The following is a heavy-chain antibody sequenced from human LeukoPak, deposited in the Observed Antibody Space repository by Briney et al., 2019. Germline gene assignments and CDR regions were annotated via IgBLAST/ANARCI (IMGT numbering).Heavy chain of an antibody. Sequence: ASVKVSCKVSEYTLTELSMHWVRQAPGKGLEWMGGFDPEDGEIVYAQKFQGRVTMTEDPSTDTAYMELSSLRSEDTAVYYCAKRGYRGGSSGEAAFDIWGQGTMVTVSS. J-gene: IGHJ3*02. CDR1: EYTLTELS. V-gene: IGHV1-24*01. CDR3: AKRGYRGGSSGEAAFDI. CDR2: FDPEDGEI. D-gene: IGHD2-15*01.